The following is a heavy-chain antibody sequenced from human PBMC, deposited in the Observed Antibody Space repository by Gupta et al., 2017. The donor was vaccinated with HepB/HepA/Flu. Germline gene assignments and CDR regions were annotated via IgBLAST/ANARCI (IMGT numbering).Heavy chain of an antibody. CDR1: AYTFTSYY. CDR3: ARDRQGAAAGRITYYFDY. D-gene: IGHD6-13*01. Sequence: QVQPVQPGAEAKKPGTSVKVSCKASAYTFTSYYMHWVRQAPGQGLEWMGMINPSGGSTSYAQKFQGRVTMTRDTSTSTVYMELSSLRSEDTAVYYCARDRQGAAAGRITYYFDYWGQGTLVTVSS. CDR2: INPSGGST. J-gene: IGHJ4*02. V-gene: IGHV1-46*01.